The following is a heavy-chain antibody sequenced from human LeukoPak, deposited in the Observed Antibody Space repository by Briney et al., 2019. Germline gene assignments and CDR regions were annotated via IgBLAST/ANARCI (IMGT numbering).Heavy chain of an antibody. CDR1: GYTFAGYY. Sequence: ASVKVSCKASGYTFAGYYMHWVRQAPGQGLEWMGWINPNSGGTTYAQNFQGRVTMTRDTSISTAYMELSRLRSDDTAVYYCARTKPNWGYHNWGQGTLVTVSS. CDR3: ARTKPNWGYHN. CDR2: INPNSGGT. V-gene: IGHV1-2*02. J-gene: IGHJ4*02. D-gene: IGHD7-27*01.